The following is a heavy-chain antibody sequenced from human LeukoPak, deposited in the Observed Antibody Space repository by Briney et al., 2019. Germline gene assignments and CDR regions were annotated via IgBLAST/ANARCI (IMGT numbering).Heavy chain of an antibody. Sequence: GGSLGLPCAASGFTFSSLAMHWVRQAPGKGLEGVAVISYDGRNKYYADSVKGRFNISRDNSKNTLYVQMNSLRAEDTAVYYCARAFRIVVGWFDPWGQGTLVTVSS. V-gene: IGHV3-30-3*01. J-gene: IGHJ5*02. D-gene: IGHD2-21*01. CDR1: GFTFSSLA. CDR3: ARAFRIVVGWFDP. CDR2: ISYDGRNK.